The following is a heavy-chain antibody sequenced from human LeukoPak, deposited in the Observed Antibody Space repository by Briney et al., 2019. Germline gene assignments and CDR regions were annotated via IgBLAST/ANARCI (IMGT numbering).Heavy chain of an antibody. Sequence: GGSLRLSCAASGFTFSSYWMSWVRQAPGKGLEWVANIKQDGSEKYYVDSVKGRFTISRDNAKNSLYLQMNSLRAEDTAVYYCAREGSDFWSGYYPSYYYYGMDVWGQGTTVTDSS. CDR2: IKQDGSEK. CDR3: AREGSDFWSGYYPSYYYYGMDV. V-gene: IGHV3-7*01. J-gene: IGHJ6*02. CDR1: GFTFSSYW. D-gene: IGHD3-3*01.